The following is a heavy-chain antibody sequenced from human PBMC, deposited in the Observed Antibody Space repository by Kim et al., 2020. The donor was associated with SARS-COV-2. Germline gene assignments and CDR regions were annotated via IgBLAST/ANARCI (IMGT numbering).Heavy chain of an antibody. D-gene: IGHD3-22*01. Sequence: VKGSFTISREHSKNTLYLQMNSLKTEDTAVYYCTNGRRNGYYRGDDAFDIWGQGTMVTVSS. CDR3: TNGRRNGYYRGDDAFDI. V-gene: IGHV3-15*01. J-gene: IGHJ3*02.